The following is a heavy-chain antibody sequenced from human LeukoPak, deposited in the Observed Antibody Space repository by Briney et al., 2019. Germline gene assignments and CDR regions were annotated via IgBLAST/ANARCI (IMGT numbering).Heavy chain of an antibody. CDR3: ARKGFVESTGWRGAFDV. J-gene: IGHJ3*01. V-gene: IGHV4-34*01. D-gene: IGHD2-8*02. Sequence: SETLSLTCDVYRGSFSGYFWSWVRQTPGKGLEWLGEMNDSGSTNYNPSLKSRVTISVAVSKNQYSLRLTSVTAADTAVYYCARKGFVESTGWRGAFDVWGQGTMVTVSS. CDR1: RGSFSGYF. CDR2: MNDSGST.